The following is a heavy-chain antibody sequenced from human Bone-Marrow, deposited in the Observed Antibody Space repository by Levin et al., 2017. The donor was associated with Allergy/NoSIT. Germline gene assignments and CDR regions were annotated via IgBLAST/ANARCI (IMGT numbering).Heavy chain of an antibody. J-gene: IGHJ4*02. CDR1: GFTFSNAW. D-gene: IGHD3-16*01. V-gene: IGHV3-15*01. CDR3: TTEFYTTNSYRYFDS. CDR2: IKNKTDGGAS. Sequence: MSGGSLRLSCTASGFTFSNAWMSWVRQAPGKGLEWVGHIKNKTDGGASDYAAPVKGRFTISRDDSKNTLYLQMDSLRSEDTAVYYCTTEFYTTNSYRYFDSWGQGTLVTVSS.